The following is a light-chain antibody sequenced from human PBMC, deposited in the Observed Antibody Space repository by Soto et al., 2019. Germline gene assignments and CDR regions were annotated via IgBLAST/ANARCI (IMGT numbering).Light chain of an antibody. Sequence: QSALTQPPSVSGAPGQRVTISCTGSSSNIGAGYGVHWYQHLPGTAPKLLMYGNSIRPSGVPDRFSGSKSGTAASLAITGLQAEDEADYYCQSYDSSLSAVLFGGGTKVTVL. CDR3: QSYDSSLSAVL. V-gene: IGLV1-40*01. CDR1: SSNIGAGYG. CDR2: GNS. J-gene: IGLJ2*01.